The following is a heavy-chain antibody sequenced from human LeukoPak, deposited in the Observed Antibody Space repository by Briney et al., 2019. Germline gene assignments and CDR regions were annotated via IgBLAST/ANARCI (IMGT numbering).Heavy chain of an antibody. Sequence: PGRSLRLSCAAPGFTFSSYSMNWVRQAPGKGLEWVSSISSSSSYIYYADSVKGRFTISRDNAKNSLYLQMNSLRAEDTAVYYCARDSGSGYSDYWGQGTLVTVSS. CDR1: GFTFSSYS. CDR2: ISSSSSYI. V-gene: IGHV3-21*01. J-gene: IGHJ4*02. D-gene: IGHD3-22*01. CDR3: ARDSGSGYSDY.